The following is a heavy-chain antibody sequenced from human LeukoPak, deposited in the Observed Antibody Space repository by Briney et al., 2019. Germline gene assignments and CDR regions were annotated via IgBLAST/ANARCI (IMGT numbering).Heavy chain of an antibody. J-gene: IGHJ5*02. Sequence: ASVKVSCKASGYTFTSYYMHWVRQAPGQGLEWMGIINPSGGSTSYAQKFQGRVTTTRDTSTSTVYMELSSLRSEDTAVYYCARAGTTTVTTSLNWFDPWGQGTLVTVSS. D-gene: IGHD4-17*01. CDR3: ARAGTTTVTTSLNWFDP. CDR2: INPSGGST. CDR1: GYTFTSYY. V-gene: IGHV1-46*01.